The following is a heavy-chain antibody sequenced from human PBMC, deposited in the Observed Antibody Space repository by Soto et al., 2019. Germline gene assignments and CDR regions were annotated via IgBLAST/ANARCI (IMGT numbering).Heavy chain of an antibody. CDR3: ARDASGAGTRWFDP. V-gene: IGHV3-48*03. CDR2: ISSSGSTI. Sequence: EVQLVESGGGLVQPGGSLRLSCAASGFTFSSYEMNWVRQAPGKGLEWVSYISSSGSTIYYADSVKGRFTISRDNSKSTLYLQKNSLRTEDTAVYYCARDASGAGTRWFDPWRQGTLITVSS. D-gene: IGHD6-19*01. J-gene: IGHJ5*02. CDR1: GFTFSSYE.